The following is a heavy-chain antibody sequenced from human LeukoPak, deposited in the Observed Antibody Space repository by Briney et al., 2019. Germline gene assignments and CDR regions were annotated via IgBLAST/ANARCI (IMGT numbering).Heavy chain of an antibody. D-gene: IGHD3-3*01. J-gene: IGHJ4*02. Sequence: ASVKVSCKVSGYTLTELSMHWVRQAPGKGLEWMEGFDPEDGETIYAQKFQGRVTMTEDTSTDTAYMELSSLRSEDTAVYYCATDQETSPLRNYDFWSGYYRNYWGQGTLVTVSS. CDR1: GYTLTELS. CDR3: ATDQETSPLRNYDFWSGYYRNY. V-gene: IGHV1-24*01. CDR2: FDPEDGET.